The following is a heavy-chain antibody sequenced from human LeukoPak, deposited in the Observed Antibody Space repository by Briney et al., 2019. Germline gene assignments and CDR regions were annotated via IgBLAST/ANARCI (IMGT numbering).Heavy chain of an antibody. CDR1: GDTFSSYA. D-gene: IGHD1-26*01. V-gene: IGHV1-69*04. CDR2: IVPSLDIT. J-gene: IGHJ4*02. CDR3: ARDGVGAATDYFDH. Sequence: ASVKVSCKTSGDTFSSYAISWVRHAPGQGLEWIGRIVPSLDITHYAQKFQGRVTHTADKSTTTAYMELNSLRSEDTAVYFCARDGVGAATDYFDHWGQGSLVTVSS.